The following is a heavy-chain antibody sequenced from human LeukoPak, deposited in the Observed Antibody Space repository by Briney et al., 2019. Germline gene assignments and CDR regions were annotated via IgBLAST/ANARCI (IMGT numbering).Heavy chain of an antibody. CDR1: GFTFSSYW. Sequence: PGGSLRLSCAASGFTFSSYWMHWVRQAPGKGLMWVSCIKNDGSSTTYADSVKGRFTISRDNAKNTLFLQMNSLRAEDTAVYYCARVGVGRFGGLLSVDFWGQGTLVTVSS. V-gene: IGHV3-74*01. J-gene: IGHJ4*02. CDR2: IKNDGSST. CDR3: ARVGVGRFGGLLSVDF. D-gene: IGHD3-10*01.